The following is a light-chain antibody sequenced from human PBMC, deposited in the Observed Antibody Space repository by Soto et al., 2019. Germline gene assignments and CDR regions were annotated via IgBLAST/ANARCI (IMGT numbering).Light chain of an antibody. CDR3: QQSYSTPYT. CDR2: ASS. Sequence: DIRMTQSPSSLSASAGDRVTITCRASQSASNYLNWYQQRPGRAPKLLIYASSTLKSGVPSRFSGSRSGTDFTLTISSLQPEDFATYYCQQSYSTPYTFGQETKLEIK. CDR1: QSASNY. J-gene: IGKJ2*01. V-gene: IGKV1-39*01.